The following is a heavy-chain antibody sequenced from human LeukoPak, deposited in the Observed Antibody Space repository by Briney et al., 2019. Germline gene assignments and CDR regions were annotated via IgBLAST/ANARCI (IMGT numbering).Heavy chain of an antibody. D-gene: IGHD3-10*01. CDR1: GFTFSTSS. CDR3: GQGRPGDY. Sequence: GGSLRLSCAASGFTFSTSSMNWGRQAPGKGLEWISYISSGSNTIYYADSVKGRFTISRDNAKNSLYLQVNSLRDEDTAVYYCGQGRPGDYWGQGTLVTVSS. CDR2: ISSGSNTI. J-gene: IGHJ4*02. V-gene: IGHV3-48*02.